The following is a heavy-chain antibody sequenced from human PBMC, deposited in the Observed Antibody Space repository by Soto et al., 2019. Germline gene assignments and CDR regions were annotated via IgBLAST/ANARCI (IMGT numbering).Heavy chain of an antibody. V-gene: IGHV3-23*01. CDR1: GFTFSTYA. CDR3: ANRPRYYHMDV. Sequence: ASSGFTFSTYAMNWVRQAPGKGLEWVSSISASGGTTYFADSVKGRLTISRDNSKNTLYPQMNSLRVEDTAIYYCANRPRYYHMDVWGQGTTVTVSS. CDR2: ISASGGTT. J-gene: IGHJ6*02.